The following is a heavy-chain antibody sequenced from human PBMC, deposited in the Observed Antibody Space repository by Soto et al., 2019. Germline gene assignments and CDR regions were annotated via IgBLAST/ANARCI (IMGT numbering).Heavy chain of an antibody. J-gene: IGHJ6*02. CDR2: IKTKTDGGTT. V-gene: IGHV3-15*01. D-gene: IGHD2-21*02. Sequence: EVQLVESGEGLVKPGGSLRLSCAASGFTFSNAWMSWVRQAPGKGLEWVGRIKTKTDGGTTDYAAPVKGRFTISRDDSKNTLYLQMNSLKTEDTAVYYCTTGVTSRGMDVWGQGTTVTVSS. CDR1: GFTFSNAW. CDR3: TTGVTSRGMDV.